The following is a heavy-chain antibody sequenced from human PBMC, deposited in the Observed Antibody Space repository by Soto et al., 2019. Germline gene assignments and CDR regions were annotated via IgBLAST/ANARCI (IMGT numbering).Heavy chain of an antibody. CDR2: FKSKTDGGAT. V-gene: IGHV3-15*01. J-gene: IGHJ4*02. D-gene: IGHD5-18*01. CDR3: TTGGDYSYATLMRY. CDR1: GFTFSNAW. Sequence: VQLVESGGGVVQPGRSLRLSCAASGFTFSNAWMSWVRQAPGKGLEWVGRFKSKTDGGATYYAAPVKDRFTISRDDSKNTLYLQMNSLKTEDTAVYYCTTGGDYSYATLMRYWGQGTLVTVSS.